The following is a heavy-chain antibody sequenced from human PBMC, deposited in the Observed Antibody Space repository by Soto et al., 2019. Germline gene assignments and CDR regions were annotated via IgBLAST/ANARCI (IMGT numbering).Heavy chain of an antibody. V-gene: IGHV3-7*01. J-gene: IGHJ6*02. CDR2: INQDGSEK. Sequence: EVQVVESGGGLVQPGGSLRLSCAASGFTFSSYWMTWVRQAPGKGLEWVSNINQDGSEKYYVDSVKGRFTISRDNAKNSLYLQMNSLRSEDTAVYSCGRCMDVWGQGTTVTVSS. CDR1: GFTFSSYW. CDR3: GRCMDV.